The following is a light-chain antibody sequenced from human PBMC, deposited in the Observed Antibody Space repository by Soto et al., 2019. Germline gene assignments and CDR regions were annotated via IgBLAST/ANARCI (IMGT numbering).Light chain of an antibody. CDR3: QQRSNGPRGSLT. CDR2: DAS. J-gene: IGKJ4*01. CDR1: QSVSSY. V-gene: IGKV3-11*01. Sequence: EIVLTQSPATLSLSPGERATLSCRASQSVSSYLAWYQQKPGQAPRLLIYDASNRATGIPARFSGSGSGTDFTLTISSLEPEDFAVYYCQQRSNGPRGSLTFGGGTKVEIK.